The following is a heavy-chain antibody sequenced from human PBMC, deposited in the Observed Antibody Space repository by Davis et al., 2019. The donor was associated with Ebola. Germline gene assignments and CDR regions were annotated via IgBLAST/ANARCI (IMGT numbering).Heavy chain of an antibody. CDR2: ITRSGNII. V-gene: IGHV3-48*03. Sequence: GSLSLSCVVSGYTSSNDEMSWVRQAPGKGLEWVSHITRSGNIIYYADSVKGRFTISRDNAKNSLFLQMNSLRAEDTAVYYCARDRGKTDYYYYGMDVWGQGTTVTVSS. CDR3: ARDRGKTDYYYYGMDV. CDR1: GYTSSNDE. J-gene: IGHJ6*02. D-gene: IGHD1-14*01.